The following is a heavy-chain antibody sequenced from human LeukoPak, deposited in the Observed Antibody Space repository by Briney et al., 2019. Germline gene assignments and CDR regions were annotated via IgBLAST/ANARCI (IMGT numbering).Heavy chain of an antibody. V-gene: IGHV5-51*01. Sequence: GESLKISCKGSGYSFSDHWIGWVRQMPGKGLECMGIIYPVDSDTRYSPSFQGQVTISADKSINTAYLQWSSLKASDTAMYYCALRSGNADAYDIWGQGTMVTVPS. D-gene: IGHD1-1*01. CDR3: ALRSGNADAYDI. CDR1: GYSFSDHW. J-gene: IGHJ3*02. CDR2: IYPVDSDT.